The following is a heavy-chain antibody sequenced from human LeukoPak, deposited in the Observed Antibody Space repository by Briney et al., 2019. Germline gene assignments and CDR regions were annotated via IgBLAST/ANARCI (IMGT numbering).Heavy chain of an antibody. D-gene: IGHD3-10*01. CDR3: ARWGQQAPAMVRAKILYYYYYYMDV. V-gene: IGHV1-8*01. Sequence: GASVTVSFKASGYTFTIYDINWVRQATGQGLEWMGWMNPNSGNTGYAQKFQGRVTMTRNTSISTAYMELSSLRSEDTAVYYCARWGQQAPAMVRAKILYYYYYYMDVWGKGTTVTVSS. CDR2: MNPNSGNT. J-gene: IGHJ6*03. CDR1: GYTFTIYD.